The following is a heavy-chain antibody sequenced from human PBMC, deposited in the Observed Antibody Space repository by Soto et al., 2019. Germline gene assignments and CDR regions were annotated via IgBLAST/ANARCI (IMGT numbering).Heavy chain of an antibody. CDR2: INPNSGGT. CDR3: ARRSGSGSYRRYYYYYGMDV. D-gene: IGHD3-10*01. V-gene: IGHV1-2*02. CDR1: GYTFTGYY. J-gene: IGHJ6*02. Sequence: VASVKVSCKXSGYTFTGYYMHWVRQAPGQGLEWMGWINPNSGGTNYAQKFQGRVTMTRDTSISTAYMELSRLRSDDTAVYYCARRSGSGSYRRYYYYYGMDVWGQGTTVTVSS.